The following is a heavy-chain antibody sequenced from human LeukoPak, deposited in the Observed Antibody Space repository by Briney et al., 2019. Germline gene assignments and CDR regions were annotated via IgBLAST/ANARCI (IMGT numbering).Heavy chain of an antibody. D-gene: IGHD6-6*01. V-gene: IGHV1-18*01. Sequence: ASVKVSCKASGYTFTSYAMNWVRQAPGQGLEWMGWISAYNGNTNYAQKLQGRVTMTTDTSTSTAYMELRSLRSDDTAVYYCARDPRIAARPVGPSYWYFDLWGRGTLVTVSS. CDR1: GYTFTSYA. J-gene: IGHJ2*01. CDR2: ISAYNGNT. CDR3: ARDPRIAARPVGPSYWYFDL.